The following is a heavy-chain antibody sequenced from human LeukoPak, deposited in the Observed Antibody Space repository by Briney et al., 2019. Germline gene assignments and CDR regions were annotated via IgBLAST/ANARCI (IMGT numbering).Heavy chain of an antibody. CDR3: ARDGHRMYYYDTSAYRFDY. V-gene: IGHV4-61*01. CDR2: FYYSGSA. Sequence: PSETLSLTCTVSGGSLSSNSYYWSWIRQPPGKGLEWIGFFYYSGSANYNPSLKSRVTMSLDTSKNQFFLKVTSVTAADTAVYYCARDGHRMYYYDTSAYRFDYWGQGTLVTVSS. J-gene: IGHJ4*02. CDR1: GGSLSSNSYY. D-gene: IGHD3-22*01.